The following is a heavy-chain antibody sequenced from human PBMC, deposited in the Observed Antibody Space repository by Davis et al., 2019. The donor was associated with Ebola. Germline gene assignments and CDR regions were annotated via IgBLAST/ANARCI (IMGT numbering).Heavy chain of an antibody. V-gene: IGHV3-48*02. CDR3: AQQLGDYGGNALRY. J-gene: IGHJ4*02. CDR2: ISDSSTTI. Sequence: GESLKISCAASGFTFSSFGMHWVRQAPGKGLEWVSYISDSSTTIYYADSVKGRFIISRDNAKNSLYLQMNSLRDEDTAVYYCAQQLGDYGGNALRYWGQGTLVTVSS. CDR1: GFTFSSFG. D-gene: IGHD4-23*01.